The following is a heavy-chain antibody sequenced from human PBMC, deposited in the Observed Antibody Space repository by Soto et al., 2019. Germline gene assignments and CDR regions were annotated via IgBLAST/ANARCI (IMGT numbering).Heavy chain of an antibody. CDR2: ISSSSSYI. CDR3: ARSNSSGWLWGDYYYDGMDV. V-gene: IGHV3-21*01. CDR1: GFTFSSYS. Sequence: GGSLRLSCAASGFTFSSYSMNWVRQAPGKGLEWVSSISSSSSYIYYADSVKGRFTISRDNAKNSLYLQMNSLRAEDTAVYYCARSNSSGWLWGDYYYDGMDVWGQGTTVTVSS. D-gene: IGHD6-19*01. J-gene: IGHJ6*02.